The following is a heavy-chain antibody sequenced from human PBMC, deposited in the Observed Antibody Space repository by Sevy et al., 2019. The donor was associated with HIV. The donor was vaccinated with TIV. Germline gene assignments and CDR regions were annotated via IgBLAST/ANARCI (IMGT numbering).Heavy chain of an antibody. CDR3: AKGGKGIVVVVAAYEY. V-gene: IGHV3-23*01. D-gene: IGHD2-15*01. Sequence: GGSLRLSCAASGFTFSSYAMSWVRQAPGKGLEWVSAISGSGGSTNYADSVKGRLTISRDNSKNTLYLQMNSLRAEDTAVYYCAKGGKGIVVVVAAYEYWGQGTLVTVSS. CDR2: ISGSGGST. CDR1: GFTFSSYA. J-gene: IGHJ4*02.